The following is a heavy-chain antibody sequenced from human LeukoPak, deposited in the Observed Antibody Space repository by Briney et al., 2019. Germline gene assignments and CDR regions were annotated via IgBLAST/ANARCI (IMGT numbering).Heavy chain of an antibody. CDR2: INTDGSST. J-gene: IGHJ4*02. CDR1: GFTFSSYW. D-gene: IGHD7-27*01. V-gene: IGHV3-74*01. Sequence: GGSLRLSCAASGFTFSSYWMHWVRQAPGKGLVWVSRINTDGSSTNYADSVKGRFTISRDNAKNTLYLQMNSLRAEDTAVYYCARDWGSLYYFDYWGQGTLVTVSS. CDR3: ARDWGSLYYFDY.